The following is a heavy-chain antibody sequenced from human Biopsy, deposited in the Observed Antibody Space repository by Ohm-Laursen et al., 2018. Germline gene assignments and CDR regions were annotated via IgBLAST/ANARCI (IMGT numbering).Heavy chain of an antibody. CDR3: ARHLLGGGAYYDY. CDR2: IIPIFGIA. D-gene: IGHD2-15*01. CDR1: GYTFSGYY. V-gene: IGHV1-69*13. Sequence: GASVKVSCKASGYTFSGYYMHWVRQAPRQGLEWMGGIIPIFGIANYAQELQGRVTITADESTSTAYMELSSLRSEDTAVYYCARHLLGGGAYYDYWGQGTLVTVSS. J-gene: IGHJ4*02.